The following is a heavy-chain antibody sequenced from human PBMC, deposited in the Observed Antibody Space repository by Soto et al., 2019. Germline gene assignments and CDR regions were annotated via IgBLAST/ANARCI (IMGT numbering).Heavy chain of an antibody. CDR1: GYTFTNYA. J-gene: IGHJ4*02. CDR2: INTLNANT. D-gene: IGHD3-10*01. V-gene: IGHV1-3*04. Sequence: EASVKVSCKASGYTFTNYAIHWVRQAPGQGLECMGWINTLNANTKYSQKFQDRVTITRDTSAGTAYMEVSSLRSEDTAVYFCARAPSGYYFDNWGQGTLVTVSS. CDR3: ARAPSGYYFDN.